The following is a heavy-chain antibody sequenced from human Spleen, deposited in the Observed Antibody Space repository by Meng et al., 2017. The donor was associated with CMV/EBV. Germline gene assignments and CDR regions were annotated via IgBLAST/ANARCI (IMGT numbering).Heavy chain of an antibody. CDR2: MNPNSGNT. V-gene: IGHV1-8*01. CDR3: ARGLGGSVVVPAAIDYYYYYGMDV. Sequence: ASVKVSCKASGYTFTSYDINWVRQATAQGLEWMGWMNPNSGNTGYAQKFQGRVTMTRNTSISTAYMELSSLRSEDTAVYYCARGLGGSVVVPAAIDYYYYYGMDVWGQGTTVTVSS. J-gene: IGHJ6*02. D-gene: IGHD2-2*02. CDR1: GYTFTSYD.